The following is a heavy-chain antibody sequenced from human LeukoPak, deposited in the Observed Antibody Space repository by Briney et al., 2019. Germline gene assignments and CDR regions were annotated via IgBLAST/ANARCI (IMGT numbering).Heavy chain of an antibody. J-gene: IGHJ5*02. CDR3: ARGRREGLYCSGGRCYSGGNWFDP. CDR1: GGSFSGYY. D-gene: IGHD2-15*01. Sequence: SETLSLICSVYGGSFSGYYWSWIRQPPGKGLEWIGEINHSGSTNYNPSLKSRVTISVDTSKNQFSLKLSSVTAADTAVYYCARGRREGLYCSGGRCYSGGNWFDPWGQGTLVTVSS. V-gene: IGHV4-34*01. CDR2: INHSGST.